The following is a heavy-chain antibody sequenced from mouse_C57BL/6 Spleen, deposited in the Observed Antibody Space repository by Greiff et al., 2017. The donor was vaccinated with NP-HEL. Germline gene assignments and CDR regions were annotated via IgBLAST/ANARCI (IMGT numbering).Heavy chain of an antibody. D-gene: IGHD1-1*01. Sequence: VQLQQPGAELVRPGSSVKLSCKASGYTFTSYWMDWVKQRPGQGLEWIGNIYPSDSETHYNQQFKDKATLTVDKSSSTAYMQLSSLTSEDSAVYYCARTYYYGSSYGYWGQGTTLTVSS. CDR1: GYTFTSYW. CDR3: ARTYYYGSSYGY. CDR2: IYPSDSET. J-gene: IGHJ2*01. V-gene: IGHV1-61*01.